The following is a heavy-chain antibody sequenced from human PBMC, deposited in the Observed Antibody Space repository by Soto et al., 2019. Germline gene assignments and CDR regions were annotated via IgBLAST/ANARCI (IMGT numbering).Heavy chain of an antibody. V-gene: IGHV3-23*01. CDR2: ISDNGSRT. CDR1: GFTFSTYA. J-gene: IGHJ4*02. CDR3: AMVLSPFVLPTIFDS. Sequence: EVQLLESGGGLVQPGGSLRLSCAASGFTFSTYAMCWVRQAAGKGLEWVSGISDNGSRTFHAVSVRGRFTISRDNSKNTLYLQMDSLRAEATAVYFCAMVLSPFVLPTIFDSWGQGTLVTVSS. D-gene: IGHD6-6*01.